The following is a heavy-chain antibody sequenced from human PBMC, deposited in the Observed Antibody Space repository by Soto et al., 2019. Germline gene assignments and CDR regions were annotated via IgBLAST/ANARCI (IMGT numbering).Heavy chain of an antibody. CDR3: ARDHSSSSGFYYYYYGMDV. V-gene: IGHV1-18*01. J-gene: IGHJ6*02. D-gene: IGHD6-6*01. CDR2: ISAYNGNT. Sequence: ASVKVSCKASGYTFTSYGISWVRQAPGQGLEWMGWISAYNGNTNYAQKLQGRVTMTTDTSTSTAYMELRSLRSDDTAVYYCARDHSSSSGFYYYYYGMDVWGQGTTVTVSS. CDR1: GYTFTSYG.